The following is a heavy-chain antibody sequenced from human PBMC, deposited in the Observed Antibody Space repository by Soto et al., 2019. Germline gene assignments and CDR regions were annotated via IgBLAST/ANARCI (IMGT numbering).Heavy chain of an antibody. CDR3: ANIVATISYYFDY. CDR1: GFTFSSYA. CDR2: ISGSGGST. V-gene: IGHV3-23*01. D-gene: IGHD5-12*01. J-gene: IGHJ4*02. Sequence: GGSLRLSCAASGFTFSSYAMSWVRQAPGKGLEWVSAISGSGGSTYYADSVKGRFTISRDNSKNTLYLQMNGLRAEDTAVYYCANIVATISYYFDYWGQGTLVTVSS.